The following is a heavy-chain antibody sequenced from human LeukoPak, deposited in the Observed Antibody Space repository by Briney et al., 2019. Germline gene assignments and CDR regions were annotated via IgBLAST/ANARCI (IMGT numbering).Heavy chain of an antibody. J-gene: IGHJ6*03. CDR2: IYSGGST. Sequence: GGSLRLSCAASGFTVSSNYMSWVRQAPGKGLEWVSVIYSGGSTYYADSVTRRFTISRDNSKNTLYLQMNSLRAEDTGVYYCARDRGGVVAAPYYYYMDVWGKGTTVTVSS. CDR1: GFTVSSNY. V-gene: IGHV3-53*01. CDR3: ARDRGGVVAAPYYYYMDV. D-gene: IGHD2-15*01.